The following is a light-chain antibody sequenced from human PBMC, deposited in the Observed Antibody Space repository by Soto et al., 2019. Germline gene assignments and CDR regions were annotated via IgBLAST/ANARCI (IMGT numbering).Light chain of an antibody. Sequence: EIVVTQSAVTLSVSPGERATLSCRASQSVSSNLAWYQQKPGQAPRLLIYGASTRATGIPARFSGSGSGTEFTLTISSLQSEDFAVYYCQQYNSWPLTFGGGTKVEIK. CDR2: GAS. CDR3: QQYNSWPLT. V-gene: IGKV3-15*01. J-gene: IGKJ4*01. CDR1: QSVSSN.